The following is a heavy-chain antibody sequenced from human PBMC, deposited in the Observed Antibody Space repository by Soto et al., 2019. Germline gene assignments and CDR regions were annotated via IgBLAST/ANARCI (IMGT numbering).Heavy chain of an antibody. CDR1: GFTFSNYA. CDR3: ARDPGYDPQYYFDY. CDR2: ISASGSTT. Sequence: GGSLRLSCAASGFTFSNYAMSWVRQAPGKGLEWVSAISASGSTTYYAESVKGRFTISRDNAKNSLYLQMNSLRAEDTAVYYCARDPGYDPQYYFDYWGQGTLVTVSS. V-gene: IGHV3-23*01. D-gene: IGHD5-12*01. J-gene: IGHJ4*02.